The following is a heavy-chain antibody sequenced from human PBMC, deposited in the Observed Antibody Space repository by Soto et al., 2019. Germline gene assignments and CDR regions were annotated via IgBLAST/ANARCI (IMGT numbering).Heavy chain of an antibody. CDR3: ARGSKDSYPGSRIFDF. Sequence: GGSLRLSSAASGFTFSNAWMSWVRQAPGKGLEWVGRIKSKTDGGDAKYADSVRGRFTISRDNSKKTLYLQMSSLRADDSAVYFCARGSKDSYPGSRIFDFWGRGTLVTVSS. CDR2: IKSKTDGGDA. D-gene: IGHD3-10*01. CDR1: GFTFSNAW. J-gene: IGHJ4*02. V-gene: IGHV3-15*01.